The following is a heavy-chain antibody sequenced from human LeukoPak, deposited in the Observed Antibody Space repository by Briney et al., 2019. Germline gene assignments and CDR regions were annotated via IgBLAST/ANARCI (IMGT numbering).Heavy chain of an antibody. CDR1: GGSISSSSYY. CDR3: ARAAGGTRNYYMDV. Sequence: SETLSLTCTVSGGSISSSSYYWGWIRQPPGKGLEWIGSIYYSGSTYYNPSLKSRVTISVDTSKNQFSLKLSSVTAADTAVYYCARAAGGTRNYYMDVWAKGTTVTVSS. J-gene: IGHJ6*03. CDR2: IYYSGST. V-gene: IGHV4-39*01. D-gene: IGHD3-16*01.